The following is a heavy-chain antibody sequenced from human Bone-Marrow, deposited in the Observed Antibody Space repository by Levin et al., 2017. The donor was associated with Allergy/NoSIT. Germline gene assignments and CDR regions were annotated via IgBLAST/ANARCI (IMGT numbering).Heavy chain of an antibody. CDR3: AKGLETTFDYRFDP. Sequence: SCVASGYSFTDYFLHWVRQAPGKGLEWVAVISHDGSNQHAAHSVEGRFTISRDNVKNTLYLEMRSLRDEDTAVYYCAKGLETTFDYRFDPWGQGTLVTVSS. V-gene: IGHV3-30*18. CDR2: ISHDGSNQ. D-gene: IGHD3-16*01. CDR1: GYSFTDYF. J-gene: IGHJ5*02.